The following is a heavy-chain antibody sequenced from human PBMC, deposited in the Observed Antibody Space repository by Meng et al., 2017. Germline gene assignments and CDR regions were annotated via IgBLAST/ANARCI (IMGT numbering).Heavy chain of an antibody. D-gene: IGHD3-10*01. J-gene: IGHJ5*02. V-gene: IGHV4-34*01. Sequence: QVELEQWGAGLLNPSGTLSLTCAVYGWSFSGYYWSWIRQPPGKGLEWIGEINHSGSTNYNPSLKSRVTMSVDTSKNQFSLKLSSVTAADTAVYYCARGLGITMVRGVKGWFDPWGQGTLVTVSS. CDR2: INHSGST. CDR1: GWSFSGYY. CDR3: ARGLGITMVRGVKGWFDP.